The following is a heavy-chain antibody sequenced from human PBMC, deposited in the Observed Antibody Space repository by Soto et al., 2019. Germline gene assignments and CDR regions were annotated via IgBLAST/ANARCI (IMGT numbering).Heavy chain of an antibody. CDR2: IYYSGST. CDR1: GGSISSNNYY. V-gene: IGHV4-39*01. Sequence: SETPSLTCTVSGGSISSNNYYWGWIRQPPGKGLEWIGSIYYSGSTYYNPSLKSGVTISVDTSKNQFSLKLSSVTAADTAVYYCARRLVRGVIDYWGQGTLVTVSS. D-gene: IGHD3-10*01. J-gene: IGHJ4*02. CDR3: ARRLVRGVIDY.